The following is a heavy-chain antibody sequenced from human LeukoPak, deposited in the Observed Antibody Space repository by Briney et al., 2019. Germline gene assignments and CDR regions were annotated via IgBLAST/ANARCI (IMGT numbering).Heavy chain of an antibody. CDR1: GGSISSGDYY. J-gene: IGHJ4*02. D-gene: IGHD3-10*01. V-gene: IGHV4-30-4*08. CDR2: IYYSGST. CDR3: TRDGFSGY. Sequence: PSETLSLTCTVSGGSISSGDYYWSWIRQPPGKGLEWIVYIYYSGSTYSNPSLKSRVTISVDTSKNQFSLKLSSVTAADTAVYDCTRDGFSGYWGQGTLVTVYS.